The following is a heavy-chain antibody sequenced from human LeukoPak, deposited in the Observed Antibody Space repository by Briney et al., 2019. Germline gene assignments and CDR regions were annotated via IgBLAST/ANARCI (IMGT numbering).Heavy chain of an antibody. CDR2: IYTSGST. CDR3: ARIYSSSSGGHYYYYYMDV. J-gene: IGHJ6*03. Sequence: SETLSLTCTVSGGSISSSSYYWSWIRQPAGKGLEWIGRIYTSGSTNYNPSLKSRVTMSVDTSKNQFSLKLSSVTAADTAVYYCARIYSSSSGGHYYYYYMDVWAKGPRSPSP. D-gene: IGHD6-6*01. CDR1: GGSISSSSYY. V-gene: IGHV4-61*02.